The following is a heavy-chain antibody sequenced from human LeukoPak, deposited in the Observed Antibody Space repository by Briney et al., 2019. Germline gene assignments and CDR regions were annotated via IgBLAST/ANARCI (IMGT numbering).Heavy chain of an antibody. Sequence: GGSLRLSCALSEFTFRSYWMTWVRQAPRKGLEWVANIKQDGSEEYYVDSVKGRFTIFKDNAKNSLYLQMNSLRAEDTAVYYCARHIDWKFDYWGQGTLVTVSS. V-gene: IGHV3-7*01. CDR1: EFTFRSYW. J-gene: IGHJ4*02. CDR3: ARHIDWKFDY. D-gene: IGHD1-1*01. CDR2: IKQDGSEE.